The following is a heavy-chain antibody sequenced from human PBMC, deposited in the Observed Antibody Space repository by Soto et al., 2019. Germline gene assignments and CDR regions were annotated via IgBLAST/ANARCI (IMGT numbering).Heavy chain of an antibody. CDR2: ISGSGGST. V-gene: IGHV3-23*01. D-gene: IGHD4-4*01. CDR1: GFTFSSYA. J-gene: IGHJ6*02. CDR3: AGGAEGNYLTPYYYYGMDV. Sequence: GGSLRLSCAASGFTFSSYAMSWVRQAPGKGLEWVSAISGSGGSTYYADSVKGRFTISRDNSKNTLYLQMNSLRAEDTAVYYCAGGAEGNYLTPYYYYGMDVWGQGTTVTVSS.